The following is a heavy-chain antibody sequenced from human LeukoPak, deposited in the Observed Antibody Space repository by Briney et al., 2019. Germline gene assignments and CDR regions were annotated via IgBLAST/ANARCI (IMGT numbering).Heavy chain of an antibody. CDR1: GGSISSGSYY. Sequence: SETLSLTCTVSGGSISSGSYYWSWIRQPAGKGLEWIGRIYTSGSTNYNPSLKSRVTISVDTSKNQFSLKLSSVTAADTAVYYCARDKMILDAFDIWGQGTMVTVSS. CDR2: IYTSGST. V-gene: IGHV4-61*02. J-gene: IGHJ3*02. CDR3: ARDKMILDAFDI. D-gene: IGHD3-22*01.